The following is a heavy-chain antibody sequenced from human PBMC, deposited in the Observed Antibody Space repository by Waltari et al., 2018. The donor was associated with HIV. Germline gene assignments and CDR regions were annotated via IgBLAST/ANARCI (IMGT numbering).Heavy chain of an antibody. Sequence: EEKLVQSGAEVKEPGESLKISCKSLGNNFAGYWVGWVRQMPGKGLEWMGVIYPGASDAVYSPSFQGRVIMSTDSSISTVYLQWSSLRASDTAMYYCARRKGDYRTAFDIWGQGTMVTASS. CDR2: IYPGASDA. J-gene: IGHJ3*02. V-gene: IGHV5-51*01. CDR3: ARRKGDYRTAFDI. D-gene: IGHD4-17*01. CDR1: GNNFAGYW.